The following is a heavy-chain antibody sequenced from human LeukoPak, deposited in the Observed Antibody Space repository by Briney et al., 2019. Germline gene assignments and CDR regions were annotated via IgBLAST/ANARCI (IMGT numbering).Heavy chain of an antibody. CDR2: IYNDGST. V-gene: IGHV3-66*02. J-gene: IGHJ5*02. CDR1: GFTVSSNY. D-gene: IGHD5-18*01. CDR3: ARDLDLRQLDP. Sequence: GGSLRLSCAASGFTVSSNYMSWVRQAPGKGLEWVSVIYNDGSTYYTDFVKGRFTISRDNSKNTLYLQMNSLRAEDTAVYYCARDLDLRQLDPWGQGTLVTVSS.